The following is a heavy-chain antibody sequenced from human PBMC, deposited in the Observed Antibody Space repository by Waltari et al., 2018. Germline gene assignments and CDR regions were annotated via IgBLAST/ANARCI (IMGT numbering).Heavy chain of an antibody. J-gene: IGHJ5*02. V-gene: IGHV4-4*07. CDR2: IYSGGDT. CDR3: VRARVSAQTSMGGFFDP. CDR1: SGSVSNYY. D-gene: IGHD5-18*01. Sequence: QVQLQESGPGLVKPSETLSLTCNVSSGSVSNYYWAWIRKPAGKGLEWIGRIYSGGDTHYNPSFKSRITISVDTSTNQFSLTVTSVTAADTAFYYCVRARVSAQTSMGGFFDPWGQGIEVTVSS.